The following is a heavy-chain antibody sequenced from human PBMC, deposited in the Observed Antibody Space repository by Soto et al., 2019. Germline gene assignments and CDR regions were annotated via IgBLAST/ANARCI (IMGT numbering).Heavy chain of an antibody. J-gene: IGHJ4*02. V-gene: IGHV4-30-2*05. CDR1: GGSISSGGYS. CDR2: IYHSGST. D-gene: IGHD6-13*01. CDR3: ARDGRVSYQAELDY. Sequence: SETLSLTCAVSGGSISSGGYSWSWIRQPPGKGLEWIGYIYHSGSTYYNPSLKSRVTISVDTSKNQFSLKLSSVTAADTAVYYCARDGRVSYQAELDYWGQGTLVTVSS.